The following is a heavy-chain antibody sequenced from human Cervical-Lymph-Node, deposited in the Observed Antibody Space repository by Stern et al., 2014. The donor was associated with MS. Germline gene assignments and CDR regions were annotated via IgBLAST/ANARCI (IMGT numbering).Heavy chain of an antibody. Sequence: VQLVESGGGVVQPGRSLRLSCAASGFTFSSYAMHWVRQAPGKGLEWVAVISYDGSNKYYADSVKGRFTISRDNSKNTLYLQMNSLRAEDTAVYYCARPKKPIAVTLYFDYWGQGTLVTVSS. CDR2: ISYDGSNK. CDR3: ARPKKPIAVTLYFDY. J-gene: IGHJ4*02. CDR1: GFTFSSYA. D-gene: IGHD6-19*01. V-gene: IGHV3-30*04.